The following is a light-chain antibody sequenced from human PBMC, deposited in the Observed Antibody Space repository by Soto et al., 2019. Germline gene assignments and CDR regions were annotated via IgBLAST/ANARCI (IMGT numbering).Light chain of an antibody. CDR1: QTISTS. V-gene: IGKV1-39*01. Sequence: IQMTQSPSSLSASVGDRVTITCRASQTISTSLNWYQQKPGKAPKLLIYASSSLQSGVPSRFSGSGSGTDFTLTITSLQPEDFATYICQQSYGMPWTFGQGTKVEV. CDR2: ASS. CDR3: QQSYGMPWT. J-gene: IGKJ1*01.